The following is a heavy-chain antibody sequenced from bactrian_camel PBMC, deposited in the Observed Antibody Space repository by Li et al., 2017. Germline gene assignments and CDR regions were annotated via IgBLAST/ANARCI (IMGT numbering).Heavy chain of an antibody. D-gene: IGHD1*01. Sequence: VQLVESGGGSVQAGGSLRLSCAVSGYTYSRTCMAWFRQAPGKEREGVAALYTDSGNTYYAESVRGRFTISKDNTNHSLYLQMNSLKPDDTAMYYCAASRGVASFSAMTYAYWGQGTQVTVS. J-gene: IGHJ4*01. CDR3: AASRGVASFSAMTYAY. CDR2: LYTDSGNT. CDR1: GYTYSRTC. V-gene: IGHV3S1*01.